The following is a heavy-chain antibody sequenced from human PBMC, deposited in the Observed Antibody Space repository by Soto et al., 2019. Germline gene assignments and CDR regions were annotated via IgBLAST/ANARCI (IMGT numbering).Heavy chain of an antibody. Sequence: ASVKVSCKAFGFIFNNYAISWVRQAPGQGLEWMGWISANSGNTNYAQKLQGRVTMTTDTSTSTAYMELRSLRSDDTAVYYCATAGNYDSSGRDFWGQGTLVTVSS. CDR3: ATAGNYDSSGRDF. CDR1: GFIFNNYA. CDR2: ISANSGNT. D-gene: IGHD3-22*01. V-gene: IGHV1-18*04. J-gene: IGHJ4*02.